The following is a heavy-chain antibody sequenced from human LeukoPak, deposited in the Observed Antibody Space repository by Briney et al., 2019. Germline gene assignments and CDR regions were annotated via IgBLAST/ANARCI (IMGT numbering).Heavy chain of an antibody. Sequence: LGGSLRLSWAASGFAFRSYYMNWVRQGPGKGLEWVANIKPDGSEENYVDSVRGRFTISRDNAKNSVYLQMNSLRGDDTALYYCVRGHYADYTSQGTLVTVSS. J-gene: IGHJ4*02. CDR3: VRGHYADY. CDR1: GFAFRSYY. V-gene: IGHV3-7*01. CDR2: IKPDGSEE.